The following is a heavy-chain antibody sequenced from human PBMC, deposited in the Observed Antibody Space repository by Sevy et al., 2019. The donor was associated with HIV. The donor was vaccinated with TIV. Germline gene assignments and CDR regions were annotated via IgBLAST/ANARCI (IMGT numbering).Heavy chain of an antibody. CDR2: IYPGDSDT. CDR1: GYSFTSYW. J-gene: IGHJ3*02. V-gene: IGHV5-51*01. CDR3: ARDRDYYDSSGHIPTHAFDI. D-gene: IGHD3-22*01. Sequence: GESLKISCKGSGYSFTSYWIGWVRQMPGKGLEWMGIIYPGDSDTRYSPSFQGQVTISADKSISTAYLQWSSLKASDTAMYYCARDRDYYDSSGHIPTHAFDIWGHGTMVTVSS.